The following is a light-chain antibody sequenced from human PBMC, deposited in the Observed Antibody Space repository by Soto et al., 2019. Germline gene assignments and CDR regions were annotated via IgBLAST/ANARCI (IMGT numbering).Light chain of an antibody. J-gene: IGKJ5*01. V-gene: IGKV3-15*01. CDR3: QQRSNWIT. CDR1: QSVSSN. Sequence: EIVMTQSPATLSVSPGERATLSCRASQSVSSNLAWYQQKPGQAPRLLIHGASTRATGIPARFSGSGSGTDFTLTISSLEPEDFAVYYCQQRSNWITFGQGTRLEIK. CDR2: GAS.